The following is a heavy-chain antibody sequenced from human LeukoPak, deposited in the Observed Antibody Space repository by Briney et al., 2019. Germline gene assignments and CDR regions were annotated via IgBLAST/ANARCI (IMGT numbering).Heavy chain of an antibody. J-gene: IGHJ6*02. CDR2: IYHSGST. Sequence: PSETLSLTCTVSGYSISSGYYWGWIRQPPGKGLEWIGSIYHSGSTYYNPSLKSRVTISVDTSKNQFSLKLSSVTAADTAVYYCAKLGGSGYSYGTDVWGQGATVTVSS. CDR1: GYSISSGYY. V-gene: IGHV4-38-2*02. CDR3: AKLGGSGYSYGTDV. D-gene: IGHD5-18*01.